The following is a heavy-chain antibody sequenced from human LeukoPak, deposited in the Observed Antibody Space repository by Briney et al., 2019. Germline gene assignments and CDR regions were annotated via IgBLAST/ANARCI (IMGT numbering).Heavy chain of an antibody. J-gene: IGHJ4*02. CDR2: VNSSRSTI. V-gene: IGHV3-48*01. Sequence: GGSLRLSCAASGFTFSSYSMNWVRQAPGKGLEWVSYVNSSRSTIYYADSVKGRFTISRDNAKNSLYLQMNSLRAEDTAVYYCARGSDAYCGGDCFSLGYWGQGTLVTVSS. CDR1: GFTFSSYS. D-gene: IGHD2-21*02. CDR3: ARGSDAYCGGDCFSLGY.